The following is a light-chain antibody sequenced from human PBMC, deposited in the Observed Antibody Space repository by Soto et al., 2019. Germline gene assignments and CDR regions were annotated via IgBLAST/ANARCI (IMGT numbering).Light chain of an antibody. J-gene: IGKJ3*01. V-gene: IGKV3-11*01. CDR2: DAS. CDR3: QQRSNWPLLFT. CDR1: KSVSSY. Sequence: EIVLTQSPATLSLSPGERATLSCRASKSVSSYLAWYQQKPGQAPRLLIYDASNRATGIPARFSGSGSGTDFTLTISSLEPEDFAVYYCQQRSNWPLLFTFGPGTKVDIK.